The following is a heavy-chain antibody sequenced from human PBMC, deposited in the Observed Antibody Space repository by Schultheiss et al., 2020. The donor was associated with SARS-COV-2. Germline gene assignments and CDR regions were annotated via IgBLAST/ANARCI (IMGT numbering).Heavy chain of an antibody. CDR1: GFTFSSYA. V-gene: IGHV3-23*01. CDR2: ISGSGGST. CDR3: ARADHYGNWFDP. J-gene: IGHJ5*02. Sequence: GESLKISCAASGFTFSSYAMSWVRQAPGKGLEWVSAISGSGGSTYYADSVKGRFTISRDNSKNTLYLQMNSLRAEDTAVYYCARADHYGNWFDPWGQGTLVTVSS. D-gene: IGHD4-17*01.